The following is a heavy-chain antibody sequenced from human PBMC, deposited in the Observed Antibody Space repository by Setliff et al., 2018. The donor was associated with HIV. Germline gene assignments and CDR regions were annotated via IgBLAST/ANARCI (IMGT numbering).Heavy chain of an antibody. J-gene: IGHJ6*03. CDR2: IYYSGST. Sequence: PSETLSLTCTVSGGSISSSSYYWGWTRQPPGKGLEWIGSIYYSGSTYYNPSLKSRVTISVDTSKNQFSLKLSSVTAADTAVYYCARVDCSSTSCYRDYYYYMDVWGKGTTVTVSS. D-gene: IGHD2-2*01. V-gene: IGHV4-39*01. CDR1: GGSISSSSYY. CDR3: ARVDCSSTSCYRDYYYYMDV.